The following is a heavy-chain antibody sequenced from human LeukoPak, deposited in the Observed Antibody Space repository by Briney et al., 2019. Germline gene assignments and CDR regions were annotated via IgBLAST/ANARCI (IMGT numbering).Heavy chain of an antibody. CDR1: GFTFNDYY. D-gene: IGHD3-22*01. CDR2: VTSSDSTI. V-gene: IGHV3-11*01. CDR3: AGGGGYYVFVH. J-gene: IGHJ4*02. Sequence: GGSLRLSCAASGFTFNDYYMSWIRQAPGKGLEWVSSVTSSDSTIYYADSVKGRFTISRDNAKNSLYLQMNSLRAEDTAVYYCAGGGGYYVFVHWGQGTLVTVSS.